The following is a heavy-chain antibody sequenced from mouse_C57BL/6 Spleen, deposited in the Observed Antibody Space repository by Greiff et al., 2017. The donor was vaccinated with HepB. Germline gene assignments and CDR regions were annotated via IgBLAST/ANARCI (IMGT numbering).Heavy chain of an antibody. CDR1: GYTFTSYT. Sequence: QVQLKQSGAELARPGASVKMSCKASGYTFTSYTMHWVKQRPGQGLEWIGYINPSSGYTKYNQKFKDKATLTADKSSSTAYMQLSSLTSEDSAVYYCARSYDGGAWFAYWGQVTLVTVSA. D-gene: IGHD2-14*01. J-gene: IGHJ3*01. CDR2: INPSSGYT. V-gene: IGHV1-4*01. CDR3: ARSYDGGAWFAY.